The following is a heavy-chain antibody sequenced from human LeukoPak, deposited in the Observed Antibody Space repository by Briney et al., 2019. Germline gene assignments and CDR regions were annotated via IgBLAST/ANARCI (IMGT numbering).Heavy chain of an antibody. CDR3: ARQVTRLDYYGMDV. V-gene: IGHV5-51*01. CDR1: GDSFTSYW. CDR2: IYPGDSDT. J-gene: IGHJ6*02. D-gene: IGHD5-18*01. Sequence: PGESLKISCKGSGDSFTSYWIGWVRQMPGKGLEWMGIIYPGDSDTRYSPSFQGQVTISADKSISTAYLQCSSLKDPDTAIYYCARQVTRLDYYGMDVWGQGTTVTVSS.